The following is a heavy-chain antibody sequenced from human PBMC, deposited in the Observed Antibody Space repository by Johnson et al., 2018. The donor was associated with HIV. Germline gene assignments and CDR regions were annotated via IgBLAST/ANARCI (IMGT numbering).Heavy chain of an antibody. CDR1: GFTFSSYG. CDR2: IRYDGSTK. D-gene: IGHD6-13*01. J-gene: IGHJ3*02. Sequence: QVQLVESGGGVVQPGGSLRLSCAASGFTFSSYGMHWVRQAPGKGLEWVAFIRYDGSTKYYADSVKARFTISRDNSKNTLYLQMNSLRAEDTAVYYCAKDSWDSSWLDDAFDIWGQGTMVTVS. CDR3: AKDSWDSSWLDDAFDI. V-gene: IGHV3-30*02.